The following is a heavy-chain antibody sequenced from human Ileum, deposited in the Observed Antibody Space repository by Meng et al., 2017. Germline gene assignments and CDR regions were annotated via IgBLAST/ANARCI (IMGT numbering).Heavy chain of an antibody. V-gene: IGHV4-4*02. D-gene: IGHD2-21*01. J-gene: IGHJ4*02. CDR3: VRNEGYSLGD. CDR1: GDSISSRDW. CDR2: ISQESGRT. Sequence: LKGSGPGRVKPSGTLALTCAVSGDSISSRDWGSWVRQPPGKGLEWIGEISQESGRTNYNPSLKSRVTISLDKSKNQFSLNLNSVTAADTAVYYCVRNEGYSLGDWGQGTLVTVSS.